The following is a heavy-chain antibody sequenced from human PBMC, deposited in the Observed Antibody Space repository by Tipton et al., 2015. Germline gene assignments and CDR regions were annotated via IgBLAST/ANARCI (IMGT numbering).Heavy chain of an antibody. Sequence: GSLRLSCAASGFTLSGYSMSWVRQAPEKGLEWVSIIDSTSTYIFYGDSLKGRFTISRDNSKNTLYLQMNSLRTEDTAVYYCAREDTAIDFDYWGQGTLVTVSS. J-gene: IGHJ4*02. D-gene: IGHD5-18*01. CDR1: GFTLSGYS. CDR3: AREDTAIDFDY. V-gene: IGHV3-21*01. CDR2: IDSTSTYI.